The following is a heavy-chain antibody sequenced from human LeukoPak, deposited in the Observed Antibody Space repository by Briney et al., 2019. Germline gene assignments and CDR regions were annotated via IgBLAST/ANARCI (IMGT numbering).Heavy chain of an antibody. D-gene: IGHD2-15*01. J-gene: IGHJ6*02. Sequence: PGGSLRLSCAASGFTFSSYGMHWVRQAPGKGLEWVAVIWYDGSNKYYADSVKGRFTISRDNSKNTLYLQMNSLRAEDTAVYYCAIGYCSGGSCYGMDYYYYGMDVWGQGTTVTVSS. CDR1: GFTFSSYG. CDR2: IWYDGSNK. CDR3: AIGYCSGGSCYGMDYYYYGMDV. V-gene: IGHV3-33*01.